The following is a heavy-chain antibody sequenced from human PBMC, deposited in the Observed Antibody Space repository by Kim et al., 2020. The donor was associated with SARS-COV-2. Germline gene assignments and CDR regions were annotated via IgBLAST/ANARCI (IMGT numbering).Heavy chain of an antibody. D-gene: IGHD3-22*01. Sequence: GESLKISCKGSEYSFTSYWIGWVRQMPGKGLEWMGIIYPGDSDTRYSPSFQGQVTISADKSISTAYLQWSSLKASDTAMYYCARQGAASRYYDSSGYRGYGMDVWGQGTTVTVSS. J-gene: IGHJ6*02. CDR3: ARQGAASRYYDSSGYRGYGMDV. CDR2: IYPGDSDT. V-gene: IGHV5-51*01. CDR1: EYSFTSYW.